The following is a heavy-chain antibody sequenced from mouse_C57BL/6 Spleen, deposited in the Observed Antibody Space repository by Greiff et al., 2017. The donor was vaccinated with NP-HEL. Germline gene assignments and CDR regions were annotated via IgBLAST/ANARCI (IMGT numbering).Heavy chain of an antibody. V-gene: IGHV1-59*01. J-gene: IGHJ4*01. CDR3: ARYGIYDYDATYAMDY. CDR2: IDPSDSYT. Sequence: QVQLQQPGAELVRPGTSVKLSCKASGYTFTSYWMHWVKQRPGQGLEWIGAIDPSDSYTNYNQKFKGKATLTVDTSSSTAYMQLSSLTSEDSAVYYCARYGIYDYDATYAMDYWGQGTSVTVSS. CDR1: GYTFTSYW. D-gene: IGHD2-4*01.